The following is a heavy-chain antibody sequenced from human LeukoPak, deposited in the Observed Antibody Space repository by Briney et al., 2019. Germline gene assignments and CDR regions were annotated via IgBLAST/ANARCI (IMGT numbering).Heavy chain of an antibody. CDR1: GFTLSSYG. CDR3: AKGLYSSGWYYFDS. J-gene: IGHJ4*02. Sequence: PGGSLRLSCAASGFTLSSYGMHWVRQAPGKGLEWVAVIWYDGNNKYYADSVKGRFTISRDNSKNTLYLQMNSLRAEDTAVYYCAKGLYSSGWYYFDSWGQGTLVTVSS. D-gene: IGHD6-19*01. V-gene: IGHV3-33*06. CDR2: IWYDGNNK.